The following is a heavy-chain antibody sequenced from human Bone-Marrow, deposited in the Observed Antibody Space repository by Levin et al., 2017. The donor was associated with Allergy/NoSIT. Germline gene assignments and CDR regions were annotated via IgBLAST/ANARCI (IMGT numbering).Heavy chain of an antibody. D-gene: IGHD1/OR15-1a*01. CDR2: IYTSGST. J-gene: IGHJ5*02. CDR1: GGSISSYY. V-gene: IGHV4-4*07. CDR3: ARLNRPHNWFDP. Sequence: SQTLSLPCTVSGGSISSYYWSWIRQPAGKGLEWIGRIYTSGSTNYNPSLKSRVTMSVDTSKNQFSLKLSSVTAADTAVYYCARLNRPHNWFDPWGQGTLVTVSS.